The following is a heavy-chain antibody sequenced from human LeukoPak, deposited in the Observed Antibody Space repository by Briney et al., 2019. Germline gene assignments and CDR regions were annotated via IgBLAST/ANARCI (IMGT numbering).Heavy chain of an antibody. CDR1: GDSVDSNTAA. Sequence: SQTLSLTCAISGDSVDSNTAAWNWIRQSPSRGLEWLGRTYYRSKWYRDYPVSVKSRVSINPDTSKNQFSLQLTSVTPEDTAVYYCARDRGNGWNRPADWGQGTRVTVSS. D-gene: IGHD6-19*01. CDR3: ARDRGNGWNRPAD. J-gene: IGHJ4*02. V-gene: IGHV6-1*01. CDR2: TYYRSKWYR.